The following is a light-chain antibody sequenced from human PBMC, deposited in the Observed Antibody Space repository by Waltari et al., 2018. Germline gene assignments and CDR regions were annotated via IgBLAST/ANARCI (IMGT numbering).Light chain of an antibody. J-gene: IGLJ3*02. CDR3: QAWDSGVV. CDR2: QDS. Sequence: SYELTQPPSVSVSPGQTVSITCSGAKLGDNYVCWYQQKPGHSPEVVIYQDSLRPSGIPERFSGSNSGNTATLTISGTQPVDDADYYCQAWDSGVVFGGGTKLTVL. CDR1: KLGDNY. V-gene: IGLV3-1*01.